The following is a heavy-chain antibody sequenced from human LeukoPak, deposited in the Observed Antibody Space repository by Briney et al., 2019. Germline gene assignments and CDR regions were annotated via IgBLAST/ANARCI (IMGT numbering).Heavy chain of an antibody. J-gene: IGHJ6*03. V-gene: IGHV1-18*01. CDR3: ARPRGYSYGYYWERYYYMDV. D-gene: IGHD5-18*01. CDR1: GGTFSSYA. CDR2: ISAYNGNT. Sequence: GASVKVSCKASGGTFSSYAISWVRQAPGQGLEWMGWISAYNGNTNYAQKLQGRVTMTTDTSSSTAYMELRSLRSDDTAVYYCARPRGYSYGYYWERYYYMDVWGKGTTVTVSS.